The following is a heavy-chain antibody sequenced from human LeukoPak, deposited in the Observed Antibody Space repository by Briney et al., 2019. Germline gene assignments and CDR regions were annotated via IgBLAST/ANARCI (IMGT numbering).Heavy chain of an antibody. CDR3: VSGSYGGYYFDY. D-gene: IGHD1-26*01. CDR1: GGTFSSYA. Sequence: ASVKVSCKASGGTFSSYAISWVRQAPGQGLEWMGRIIPILGIANYAQKFQGRVTITADKSTSTAYMELSSLRSEDTAVYYCVSGSYGGYYFDYWGQGTLVTVSS. V-gene: IGHV1-69*04. J-gene: IGHJ4*02. CDR2: IIPILGIA.